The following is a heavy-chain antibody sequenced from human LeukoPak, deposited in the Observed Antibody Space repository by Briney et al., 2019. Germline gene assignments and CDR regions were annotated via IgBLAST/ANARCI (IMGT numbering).Heavy chain of an antibody. Sequence: PGRSLRLSCAASGFTFGDYTMNWVRQAPGKGLEWVSGISRNSDSIAYADSVKGRFTISRDNAKNALYLQMNSLRAEDTALYQCVKDHYGGNPTSSYFNFWGQGTLVTVSS. CDR3: VKDHYGGNPTSSYFNF. CDR2: ISRNSDSI. CDR1: GFTFGDYT. J-gene: IGHJ4*02. D-gene: IGHD4-23*01. V-gene: IGHV3-9*01.